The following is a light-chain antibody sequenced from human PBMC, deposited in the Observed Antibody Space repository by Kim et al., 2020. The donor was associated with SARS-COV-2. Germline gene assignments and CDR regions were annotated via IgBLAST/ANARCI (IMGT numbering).Light chain of an antibody. Sequence: ASVRDRVTITCRASQSIATSLAWYQQKPGKAPNLLIYDASSLESGVPSRFSGSGSGPEFTFTISSLQPDDVATYYCQQYISYPLTFGQGTKVDIK. CDR3: QQYISYPLT. CDR2: DAS. CDR1: QSIATS. V-gene: IGKV1-5*01. J-gene: IGKJ1*01.